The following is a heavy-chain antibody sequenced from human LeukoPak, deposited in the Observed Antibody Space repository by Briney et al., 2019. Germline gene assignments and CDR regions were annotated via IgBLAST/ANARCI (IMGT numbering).Heavy chain of an antibody. V-gene: IGHV4-34*01. CDR3: ARDTYVYGSGNYRLDY. J-gene: IGHJ4*02. Sequence: SETLSLTCAVFGGSFSGYYWSWIRQPPGKGLEWIGEINHSGSINYNSSLKSRVTISVDTSKNQFSLKLSSVTAADTAVYYCARDTYVYGSGNYRLDYWGQGTLVTVSS. D-gene: IGHD3-10*01. CDR2: INHSGSI. CDR1: GGSFSGYY.